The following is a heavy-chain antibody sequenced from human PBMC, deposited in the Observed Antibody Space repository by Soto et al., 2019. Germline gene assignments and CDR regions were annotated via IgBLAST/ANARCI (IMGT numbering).Heavy chain of an antibody. D-gene: IGHD5-18*01. CDR2: ISGYNENT. Sequence: GASVKVSCKASGYTFSNYGISWVRQGPGQGLEWMGWISGYNENTHYEEKVQDRIKMTTDTSTSTTYLELRSLRSDDTAVYFCARDPGFGFGYSYAFAMDVWGQGTTVTVSS. J-gene: IGHJ6*02. CDR1: GYTFSNYG. V-gene: IGHV1-18*01. CDR3: ARDPGFGFGYSYAFAMDV.